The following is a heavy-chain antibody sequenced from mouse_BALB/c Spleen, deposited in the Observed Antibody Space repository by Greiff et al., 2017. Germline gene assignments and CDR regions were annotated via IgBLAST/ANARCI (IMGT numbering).Heavy chain of an antibody. V-gene: IGHV2-9-2*01. D-gene: IGHD1-1*01. J-gene: IGHJ1*01. CDR3: VRDSYYYGSSFNWYFDV. CDR2: IWTGGGT. CDR1: GFSLTSYD. Sequence: QVQLKESGPGLVAPSQSLSITCTVSGFSLTSYDISWIRQPPGKGLEWLGVIWTGGGTNYNSAFMSRLSISKDNSKSQVFLKMNSLQTDDTAIYYCVRDSYYYGSSFNWYFDVWGAGTTVTVSS.